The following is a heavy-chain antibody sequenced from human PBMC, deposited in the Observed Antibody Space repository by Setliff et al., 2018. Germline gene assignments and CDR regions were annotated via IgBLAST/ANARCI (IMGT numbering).Heavy chain of an antibody. CDR2: ISSGGSST. CDR3: ARGYFYGSGNWFDP. J-gene: IGHJ5*02. Sequence: GGXLRLSCAAXGFTFSDYYXGXXRQAPGKGLECVSHISSGGSSTYYADSVKGRFTISRDNAKNSLYLQLNSLRAEDTAMXYCARGYFYGSGNWFDPWGQGTLVTVSS. V-gene: IGHV3-11*04. CDR1: GFTFSDYY. D-gene: IGHD3-10*01.